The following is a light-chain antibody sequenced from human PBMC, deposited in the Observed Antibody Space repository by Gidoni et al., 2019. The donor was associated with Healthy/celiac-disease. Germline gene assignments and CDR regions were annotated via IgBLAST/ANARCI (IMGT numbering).Light chain of an antibody. Sequence: DTVLTQSPGTLSLSPGERATLSCRASQSVSSSYLAWYQQKPGQAPRLLIYGASSRATGIPDRFSGSGSGTDFTLTISRLEPEDFAVYYCQQYGSSRLTFGGGTKVEIK. CDR2: GAS. J-gene: IGKJ4*01. CDR1: QSVSSSY. CDR3: QQYGSSRLT. V-gene: IGKV3-20*01.